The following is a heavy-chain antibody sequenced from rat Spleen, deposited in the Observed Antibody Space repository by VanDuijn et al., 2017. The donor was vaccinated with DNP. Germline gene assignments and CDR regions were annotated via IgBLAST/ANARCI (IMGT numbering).Heavy chain of an antibody. CDR1: AYSITTNY. CDR2: ISYSGGT. CDR3: ARWSNFFDY. V-gene: IGHV3-1*01. J-gene: IGHJ2*01. Sequence: EVQLQESGPGLVKPSQSLSLTCSVTAYSITTNYWGWIRKFPGNKMEWVGHISYSGGTSYNPSLKSRISITRDTSKNQFFLQLNSVSPEDTATYYCARWSNFFDYWGHGVMVTVSS.